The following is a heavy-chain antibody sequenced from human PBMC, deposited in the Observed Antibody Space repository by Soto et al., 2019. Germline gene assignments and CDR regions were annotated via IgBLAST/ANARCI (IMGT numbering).Heavy chain of an antibody. CDR2: IYHSGST. D-gene: IGHD3-16*01. CDR3: ASSGGGEDY. Sequence: QVQLQESGPGLVKPSGTLSLSCAVSGGSIISSHWWTWVRQPPGKGLEWIGEIYHSGSTNYNPSPERQGTISGDPARKQFSPNPSSVTPGGTAVYYWASSGGGEDYWGQGILVTVSS. J-gene: IGHJ4*02. V-gene: IGHV4-4*02. CDR1: GGSIISSHW.